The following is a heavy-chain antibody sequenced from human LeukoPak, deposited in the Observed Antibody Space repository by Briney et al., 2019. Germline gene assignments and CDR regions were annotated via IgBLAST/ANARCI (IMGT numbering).Heavy chain of an antibody. CDR3: AKASGSGSYYNLFDY. CDR2: ISYDGSNK. Sequence: GGSLRLSCAASGFTFSSYGMHWVRQAPGKGLEWVAVISYDGSNKYYADSVKGRFTISRDNSKNTLYLQMNSLRAEDTAVYYCAKASGSGSYYNLFDYWGQGTLATVSS. CDR1: GFTFSSYG. J-gene: IGHJ4*02. V-gene: IGHV3-30*18. D-gene: IGHD3-10*01.